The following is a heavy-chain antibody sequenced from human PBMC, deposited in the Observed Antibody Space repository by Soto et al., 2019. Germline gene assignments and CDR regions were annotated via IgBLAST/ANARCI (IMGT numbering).Heavy chain of an antibody. J-gene: IGHJ4*02. CDR3: ARVPTDSSGYYKYYFDY. CDR2: INPYNGNT. CDR1: GYTFTNYG. V-gene: IGHV1-18*04. Sequence: ASVKVSCKASGYTFTNYGIIWQRQAPGQGLEWMGWINPYNGNTNYAQRVQGRVTMTTDTSTSTAYMELRSLRSDDTAVYYCARVPTDSSGYYKYYFDYWGQGTMVTVYS. D-gene: IGHD3-22*01.